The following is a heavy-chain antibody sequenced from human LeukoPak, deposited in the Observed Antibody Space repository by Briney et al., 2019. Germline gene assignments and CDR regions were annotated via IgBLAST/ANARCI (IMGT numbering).Heavy chain of an antibody. J-gene: IGHJ6*03. V-gene: IGHV4-38-2*02. Sequence: PSETLSLTCTVSGYSISSGYYWGWIRQPPGKGLEWIGSIFHSGTTYYNPSLKSRVTISVDTSKNQFSLKLSSVTAADTAVYYCARATVSYYYYMDVWGKGTTVTISS. D-gene: IGHD4-17*01. CDR1: GYSISSGYY. CDR2: IFHSGTT. CDR3: ARATVSYYYYMDV.